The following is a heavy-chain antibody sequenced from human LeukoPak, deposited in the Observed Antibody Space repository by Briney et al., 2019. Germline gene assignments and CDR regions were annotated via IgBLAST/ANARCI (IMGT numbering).Heavy chain of an antibody. CDR2: IYYSGST. Sequence: PSETLSLTCSVSGGSISSSSHSWGWIRQSPGKGLEWIGSIYYSGSTFYNPSLKSPVTISIDTSKNQFSLKLSSVTAADTAVYYCARTRYYYDSSGYYYKYYYYYYMDVWGKGTTVTISS. CDR1: GGSISSSSHS. J-gene: IGHJ6*03. V-gene: IGHV4-39*07. D-gene: IGHD3-22*01. CDR3: ARTRYYYDSSGYYYKYYYYYYMDV.